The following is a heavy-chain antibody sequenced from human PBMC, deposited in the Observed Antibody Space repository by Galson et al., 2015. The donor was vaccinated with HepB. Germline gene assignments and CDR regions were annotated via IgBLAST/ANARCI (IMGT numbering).Heavy chain of an antibody. Sequence: SLKVSCKASGYTFTTYTIKWLRQAPGQGLEWMGWINTYIGTTKYAQKFQDRVNITTDTFTKIAYMELTSLRSDDTAMYYCARGGMAAIGWPTFDFWGQGTRVTVS. CDR2: INTYIGTT. V-gene: IGHV1-18*01. CDR3: ARGGMAAIGWPTFDF. D-gene: IGHD5-24*01. J-gene: IGHJ4*02. CDR1: GYTFTTYT.